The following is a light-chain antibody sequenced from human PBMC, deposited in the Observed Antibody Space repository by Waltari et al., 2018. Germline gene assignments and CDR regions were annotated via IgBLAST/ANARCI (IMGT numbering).Light chain of an antibody. J-gene: IGLJ2*01. CDR1: SLRSYY. Sequence: SSELTQAPAASVALGQTVRITCQGDSLRSYYASWYQQKPGQAPVLVIYGKNNRPSGIPDRFSGSSSGNTASLTITGAQAEDEADYYCNSRDSSGNHHVVFGGGTKLTVL. V-gene: IGLV3-19*01. CDR3: NSRDSSGNHHVV. CDR2: GKN.